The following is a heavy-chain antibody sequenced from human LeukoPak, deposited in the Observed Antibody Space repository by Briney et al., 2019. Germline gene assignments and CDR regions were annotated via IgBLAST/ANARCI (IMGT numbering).Heavy chain of an antibody. J-gene: IGHJ3*02. CDR3: ARECGATGEGSIDAFDI. Sequence: RASETLSLTCAVYGGSFSGYYWSWIRQPPGKGLEWIGEINHSGSTNYNPSLKSRVTISVDTSKNQFSLKLSSVTAADTAVYYCARECGATGEGSIDAFDIWGQGAMVTVSS. D-gene: IGHD1-1*01. CDR1: GGSFSGYY. V-gene: IGHV4-34*01. CDR2: INHSGST.